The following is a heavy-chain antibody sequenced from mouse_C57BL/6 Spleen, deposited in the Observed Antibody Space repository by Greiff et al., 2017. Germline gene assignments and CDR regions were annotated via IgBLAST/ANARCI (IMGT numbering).Heavy chain of an antibody. V-gene: IGHV1-42*01. CDR1: GYSFTGYY. Sequence: VHVKQSGPELVKPGASVKISCKASGYSFTGYYMNWVKQSPEKSLEWIGEINPSTGGTTYNQKFKAKATLTVDKSSSTAYMQLKSLTSEDSAVYYCARNSRWFAYWGQGTLVTVSA. CDR3: ARNSRWFAY. CDR2: INPSTGGT. J-gene: IGHJ3*01.